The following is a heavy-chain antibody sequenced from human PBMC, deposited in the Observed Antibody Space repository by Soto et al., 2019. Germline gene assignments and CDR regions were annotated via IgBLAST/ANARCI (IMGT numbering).Heavy chain of an antibody. V-gene: IGHV1-3*01. CDR2: INAGNGNT. Sequence: QVQLVQSGAEVKKPGASVKVSCKASGYTFTSYAMHWVRQAPGQRLEWMGWINAGNGNTKYSQKVQGRVTITRDTSASKAYMELSSLRSEDTAVYYCARDGDNSSGWFYYDYYGMDVWGQGTTVTVSS. CDR3: ARDGDNSSGWFYYDYYGMDV. CDR1: GYTFTSYA. J-gene: IGHJ6*02. D-gene: IGHD6-19*01.